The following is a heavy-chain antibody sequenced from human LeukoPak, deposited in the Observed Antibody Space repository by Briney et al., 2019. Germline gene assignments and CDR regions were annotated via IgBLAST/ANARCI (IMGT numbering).Heavy chain of an antibody. J-gene: IGHJ4*02. Sequence: GGSLRLSCAASGFTFSNAWMSWVRQAPGKGLEWVGRIKSKTDGWTTDYAAPVKGRFTISRDDSKNTLYLQMNSLKTEDTAVYYCTTDRYYYDSSGYYYAEGFFGYWGQGTLVTVSS. CDR2: IKSKTDGWTT. CDR3: TTDRYYYDSSGYYYAEGFFGY. D-gene: IGHD3-22*01. V-gene: IGHV3-15*01. CDR1: GFTFSNAW.